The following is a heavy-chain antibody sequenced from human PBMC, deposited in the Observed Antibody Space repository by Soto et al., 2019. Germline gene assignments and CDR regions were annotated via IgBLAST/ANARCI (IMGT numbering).Heavy chain of an antibody. CDR1: GFTFSSYA. D-gene: IGHD4-17*01. J-gene: IGHJ4*02. V-gene: IGHV3-30-3*01. CDR2: ISYDGSNK. Sequence: GGSLRLSCAASGFTFSSYAMHWVRQAPGKGLEWVAVISYDGSNKYYADSVKGRFTISRDNSKNTLYLQMNSLRAEDTAVYYCARDGYGDYASDLDYWGQGTLVTVSS. CDR3: ARDGYGDYASDLDY.